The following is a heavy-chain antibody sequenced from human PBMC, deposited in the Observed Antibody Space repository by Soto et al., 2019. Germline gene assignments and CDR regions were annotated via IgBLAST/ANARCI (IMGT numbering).Heavy chain of an antibody. CDR2: IYPGDSDT. D-gene: IGHD1-26*01. CDR1: GYSFTSYW. V-gene: IGHV5-51*01. J-gene: IGHJ6*02. Sequence: GESLKISCKGSGYSFTSYWIGWVRQMPGKGLEWMGIIYPGDSDTRYSPSFQGQVTISADKSISTAYLQWSSLKASDTAMYYCARQVGTVYYYYGMDVWGQGTTVTVSS. CDR3: ARQVGTVYYYYGMDV.